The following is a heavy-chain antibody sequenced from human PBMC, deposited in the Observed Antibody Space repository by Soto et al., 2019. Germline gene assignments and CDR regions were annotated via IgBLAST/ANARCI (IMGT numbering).Heavy chain of an antibody. J-gene: IGHJ6*03. CDR3: ARRGFYYHHMDV. V-gene: IGHV3-7*01. D-gene: IGHD3-10*01. CDR2: INYDGSEK. Sequence: EVQLVESGGGLVQPGGSLRLSCAASGFTSSSYWMTWVRQAPGKGLEWVANINYDGSEKNYVDSVKGRFTISRDHAKNSLWLQINSLGVDDTAVYYCARRGFYYHHMDVCGKGTTVTVSS. CDR1: GFTSSSYW.